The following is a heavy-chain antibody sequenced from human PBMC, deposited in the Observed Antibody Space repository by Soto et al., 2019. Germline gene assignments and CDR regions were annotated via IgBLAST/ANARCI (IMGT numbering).Heavy chain of an antibody. J-gene: IGHJ5*02. CDR1: GYTFTSYD. D-gene: IGHD4-17*01. Sequence: VKVSCKASGYTFTSYDINWVRQATGQGLEYLGWMNPNSGNTAYVQKFQGRVTMTWDTSITTAYMELSSLRSEDTAVYFCARGIKYGAYSRWFDPWGQGTLVTVSS. CDR3: ARGIKYGAYSRWFDP. CDR2: MNPNSGNT. V-gene: IGHV1-8*01.